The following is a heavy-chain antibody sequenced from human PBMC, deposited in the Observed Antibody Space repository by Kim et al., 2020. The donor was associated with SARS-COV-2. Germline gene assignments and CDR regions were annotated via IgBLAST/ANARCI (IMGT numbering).Heavy chain of an antibody. D-gene: IGHD3-22*01. CDR3: ARESLDYDSSGETKYFDY. Sequence: SETLSLTCTVSGGSISSGGYYWSWIRQHPGKGLEWIGYIYYSGSTYYNPSLKSRVTISVDTSKNQFSLKLSSVTAADTAVYYCARESLDYDSSGETKYFDYWGQGTLVTVSS. J-gene: IGHJ4*02. V-gene: IGHV4-31*03. CDR1: GGSISSGGYY. CDR2: IYYSGST.